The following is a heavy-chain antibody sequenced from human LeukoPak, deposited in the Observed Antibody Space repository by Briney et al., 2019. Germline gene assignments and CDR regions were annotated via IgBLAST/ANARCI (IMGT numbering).Heavy chain of an antibody. V-gene: IGHV3-30*02. J-gene: IGHJ3*02. Sequence: GGSLRLSCAASGFTFSSYGMHWVRQAPGKGLEWVAFIRYDGSNKYYADSVKGRFTISRDNSKNTLYLQMNSLRSEDTAVYYCAREPGGKGARGAFDIWGQGTMVTVSS. D-gene: IGHD1-26*01. CDR1: GFTFSSYG. CDR3: AREPGGKGARGAFDI. CDR2: IRYDGSNK.